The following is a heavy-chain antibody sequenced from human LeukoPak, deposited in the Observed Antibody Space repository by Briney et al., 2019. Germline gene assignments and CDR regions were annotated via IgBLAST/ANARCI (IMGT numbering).Heavy chain of an antibody. J-gene: IGHJ4*02. Sequence: SGPTLVNPTQTLTLTCTFSGFSLITRGEGVGWIRQPPGKALEWLALIYWNDDKRYNPSLKSRLTITNHTPKNQVVLTITNMDPVDTAPYYCDHSAAGCFDYWGQGTLVTVSS. D-gene: IGHD6-13*01. CDR3: DHSAAGCFDY. CDR1: GFSLITRGEG. CDR2: IYWNDDK. V-gene: IGHV2-5*01.